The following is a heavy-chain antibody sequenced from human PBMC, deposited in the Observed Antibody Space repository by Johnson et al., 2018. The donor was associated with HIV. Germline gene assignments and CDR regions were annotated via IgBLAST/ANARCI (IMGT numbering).Heavy chain of an antibody. J-gene: IGHJ3*02. V-gene: IGHV3-11*04. Sequence: QVQLVESGGGSVKPGGSLRLSCAASGFTFSDYYMSWIRQAPGKGLAWVSYISSSGSTIYYADSVKGRFTISRDNAKNSLYLQMNSLRAEDTAVYYCAYPREGSSWSNDAFDIWGQGTMVTVSS. CDR1: GFTFSDYY. CDR3: AYPREGSSWSNDAFDI. CDR2: ISSSGSTI. D-gene: IGHD6-13*01.